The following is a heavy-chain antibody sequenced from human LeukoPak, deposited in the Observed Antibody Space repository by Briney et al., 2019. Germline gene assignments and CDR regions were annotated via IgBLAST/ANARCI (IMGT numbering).Heavy chain of an antibody. CDR3: AKDSYSLYSSSGYYGMDV. Sequence: GGSLRLSCAASGLTFHNTWMHWIRQAPGKGLEWASLLSGDGGSTYYADSVKGRFTISRDNSKNSLYLQMNSLRTEDTALYYCAKDSYSLYSSSGYYGMDVWGQGTTVTVSS. CDR1: GLTFHNTW. J-gene: IGHJ6*02. V-gene: IGHV3-43*02. CDR2: LSGDGGST. D-gene: IGHD6-6*01.